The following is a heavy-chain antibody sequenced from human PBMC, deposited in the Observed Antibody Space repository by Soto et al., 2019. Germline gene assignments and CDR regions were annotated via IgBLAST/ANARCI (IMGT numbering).Heavy chain of an antibody. D-gene: IGHD3-22*01. J-gene: IGHJ3*02. CDR2: INPNSGGT. V-gene: IGHV1-2*04. Sequence: ASVKVSCKASGYTFTGYYMHWVRQAPGQGLEWMGWINPNSGGTNYAQKFQGWVTMTRDTSISTAYMELSRLRSDDTAVYYCARVYYDSSGYYLEPIAFDIWGQGTMVTVSS. CDR1: GYTFTGYY. CDR3: ARVYYDSSGYYLEPIAFDI.